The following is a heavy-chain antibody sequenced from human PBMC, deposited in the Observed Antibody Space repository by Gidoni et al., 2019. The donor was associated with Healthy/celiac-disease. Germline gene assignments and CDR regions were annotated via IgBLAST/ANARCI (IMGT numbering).Heavy chain of an antibody. Sequence: EVQLVESGGGWGRPWGSLRLSCAASGFTFSNAWMSWDRQAPGKGLELVGRIKSKTDGGTTDYAAPVKGRFTISRDDSTNTLYLQMNSLKTDDTAVYYCTTEWNYRGVDAFDIWGQGTMVTVSS. CDR2: IKSKTDGGTT. CDR3: TTEWNYRGVDAFDI. V-gene: IGHV3-15*01. D-gene: IGHD1-7*01. CDR1: GFTFSNAW. J-gene: IGHJ3*02.